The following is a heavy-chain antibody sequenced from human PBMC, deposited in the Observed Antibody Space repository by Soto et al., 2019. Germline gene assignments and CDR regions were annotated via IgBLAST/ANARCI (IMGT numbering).Heavy chain of an antibody. CDR1: GFTFGSYS. Sequence: PGGSLRLSCAASGFTFGSYSMNWVRQAPGKGLEWVSYISSSSSTIYYADSVKGRFTISRDNSKNTLYLQMNSLRAEDTAVYYCASQYGGYGWFDTWGQGT. CDR2: ISSSSSTI. V-gene: IGHV3-48*01. D-gene: IGHD5-12*01. CDR3: ASQYGGYGWFDT. J-gene: IGHJ5*02.